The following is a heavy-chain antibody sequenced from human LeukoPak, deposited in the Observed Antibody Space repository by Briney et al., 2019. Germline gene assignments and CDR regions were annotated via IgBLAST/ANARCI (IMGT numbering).Heavy chain of an antibody. Sequence: GASVKVSCKASGYTFTSYAMHWVRQAPGQRLEWMGWINAGNGNTKYSQKFQGRVTITRDTSASTAYMELSSLRSEDTAVYYCAREYCGGDCYSGYYYYYGMDVWGQGTTATVSS. D-gene: IGHD2-21*02. J-gene: IGHJ6*02. CDR3: AREYCGGDCYSGYYYYYGMDV. CDR2: INAGNGNT. V-gene: IGHV1-3*01. CDR1: GYTFTSYA.